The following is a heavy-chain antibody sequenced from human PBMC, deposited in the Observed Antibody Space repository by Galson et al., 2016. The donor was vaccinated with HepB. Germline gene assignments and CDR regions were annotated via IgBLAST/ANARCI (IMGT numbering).Heavy chain of an antibody. CDR1: GGSIRSDDYY. CDR2: IYYNGNT. V-gene: IGHV4-31*03. J-gene: IGHJ4*02. CDR3: ARGYSGYHNPYYSDY. Sequence: TLSLTCTVFGGSIRSDDYYWSWIRQHPGKGLEWIGYIYYNGNTYYNPSLKSRVTISVDTSKNQFYLKLRSVTAADTAVYYCARGYSGYHNPYYSDYWGQGTLVTVAS. D-gene: IGHD5-12*01.